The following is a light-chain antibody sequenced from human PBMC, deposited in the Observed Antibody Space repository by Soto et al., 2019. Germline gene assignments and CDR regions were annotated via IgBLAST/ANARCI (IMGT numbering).Light chain of an antibody. Sequence: DIQMTQSPSTLSASVGDRVTITCRASQSISSWLAWYQQKPGKAHKILIYDASSLESGVPSRFSGSGSGTEFTLTISSLQPDDFATYYCQQYNSYSPWTFGQGTKVEI. CDR2: DAS. V-gene: IGKV1-5*01. CDR1: QSISSW. J-gene: IGKJ1*01. CDR3: QQYNSYSPWT.